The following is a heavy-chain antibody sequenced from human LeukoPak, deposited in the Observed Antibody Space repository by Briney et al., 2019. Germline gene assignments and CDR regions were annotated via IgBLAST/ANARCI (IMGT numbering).Heavy chain of an antibody. CDR3: VKDSNYDFWSGYYKGFDN. CDR1: GFTFDDYG. Sequence: GGSLRLSCAASGFTSGFTFDDYGMNWVRQVPGKGLRWVSGISRDGGRTGYADSVQGRFTISRDNSRNSLHLQMNSLRVEDTAFYYCVKDSNYDFWSGYYKGFDNWGQGTLVTVSS. CDR2: ISRDGGRT. V-gene: IGHV3-20*04. D-gene: IGHD3-3*01. J-gene: IGHJ4*02.